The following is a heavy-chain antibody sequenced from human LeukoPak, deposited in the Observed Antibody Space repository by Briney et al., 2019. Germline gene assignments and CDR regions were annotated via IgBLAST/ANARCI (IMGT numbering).Heavy chain of an antibody. J-gene: IGHJ4*02. CDR1: GYTFTGYY. V-gene: IGHV1-2*02. Sequence: ASVKVSCKASGYTFTGYYMHWVRQAPGQGLEWMGWINPNSGGTNYAQKFQGRVTMTRDTPISTAYMELSRLRSEDTAVYYCARGGGYSYGYSGDYWGQGTLVTVSS. CDR3: ARGGGYSYGYSGDY. CDR2: INPNSGGT. D-gene: IGHD5-18*01.